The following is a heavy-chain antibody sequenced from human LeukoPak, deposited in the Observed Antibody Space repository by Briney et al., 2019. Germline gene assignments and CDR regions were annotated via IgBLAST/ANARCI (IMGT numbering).Heavy chain of an antibody. CDR1: GGSISSSSYY. CDR2: IYYSGST. Sequence: PSETLSLTCTVSGGSISSSSYYWGWIRQPPGKGLEWIGSIYYSGSTYYNPSLKSRVTISVDTSENQFSLKLSSVTAADTAVYYCAILFRGSRNYYYYYGMDVWGQGTTVTVSS. D-gene: IGHD2-2*01. V-gene: IGHV4-39*01. CDR3: AILFRGSRNYYYYYGMDV. J-gene: IGHJ6*02.